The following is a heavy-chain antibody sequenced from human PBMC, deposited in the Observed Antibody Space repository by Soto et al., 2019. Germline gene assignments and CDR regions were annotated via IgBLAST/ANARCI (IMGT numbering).Heavy chain of an antibody. Sequence: QVQLVQSGAEVKKPGYSVKVSCKASGGTFSSYAISWVRQATGQGLEWMGGIIPIFGTANYAQKFQGRVTITADESTSTAYMELSSLRSEDTAVYYCARFLDGNYPSNWFDPWGQGTLVTVSS. CDR2: IIPIFGTA. CDR1: GGTFSSYA. J-gene: IGHJ5*02. CDR3: ARFLDGNYPSNWFDP. D-gene: IGHD4-17*01. V-gene: IGHV1-69*01.